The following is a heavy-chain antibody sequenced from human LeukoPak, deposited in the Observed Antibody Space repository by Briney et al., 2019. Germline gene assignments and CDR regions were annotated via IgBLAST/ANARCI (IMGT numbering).Heavy chain of an antibody. CDR2: IRQDGSGK. CDR1: GFTFSSYW. Sequence: GGSLRLSCAASGFTFSSYWMSWVRQAPGKGLEWVANIRQDGSGKYYVDSVKGRFTISRDNAKNSLYLQMNSLRAEDTAVYYCASGYDFWSGYCGFDPWGQGTLVTVSS. J-gene: IGHJ5*02. CDR3: ASGYDFWSGYCGFDP. V-gene: IGHV3-7*01. D-gene: IGHD3-3*01.